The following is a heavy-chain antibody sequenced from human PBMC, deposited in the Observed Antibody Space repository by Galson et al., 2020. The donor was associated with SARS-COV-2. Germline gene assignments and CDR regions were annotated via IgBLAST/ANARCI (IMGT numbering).Heavy chain of an antibody. D-gene: IGHD4-17*01. CDR3: ARDRDEYGDHAPAY. CDR1: GGAFASYT. CDR2: ILPILDKV. J-gene: IGHJ4*02. Sequence: SVKVSCKASGGAFASYTFTWVRQAPGQGLEWMGGILPILDKVTSAQKFQGRVTITADDSARTAYLELSSLTSEDTAVYYCARDRDEYGDHAPAYWGQGTLVIVSS. V-gene: IGHV1-69*10.